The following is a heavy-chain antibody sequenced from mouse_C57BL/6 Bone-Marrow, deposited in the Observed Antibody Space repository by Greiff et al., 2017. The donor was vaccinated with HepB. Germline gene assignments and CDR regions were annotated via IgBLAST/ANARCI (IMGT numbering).Heavy chain of an antibody. D-gene: IGHD1-1*01. CDR1: GFTFSDYG. Sequence: EVNLVESGGGLVKPGGSLKLSCAASGFTFSDYGMHWVRQAPEKGLEWVAYISSGSSTIYYADTVKGRFTNSRDNAKNTLFLQMTSLRSEDTAMYYCAREYYGSSYPAYWGQGTLVTVSA. V-gene: IGHV5-17*01. CDR3: AREYYGSSYPAY. J-gene: IGHJ3*01. CDR2: ISSGSSTI.